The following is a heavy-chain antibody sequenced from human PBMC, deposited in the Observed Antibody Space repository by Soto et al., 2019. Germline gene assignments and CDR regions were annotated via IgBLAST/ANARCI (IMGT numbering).Heavy chain of an antibody. CDR3: AKGQEYDNLSGCDY. Sequence: EVQLLESGGGFVQPGASLRLSCAASGFTFSLSAMSWVRQAPGRGLDWVSSLSCGGSTTGYADFVKGRFTISRDNSKPTGYLRMNSLRTEETAIYYCAKGQEYDNLSGCDYWGQGALVTVSS. V-gene: IGHV3-23*01. D-gene: IGHD6-19*01. CDR1: GFTFSLSA. CDR2: LSCGGSTT. J-gene: IGHJ4*02.